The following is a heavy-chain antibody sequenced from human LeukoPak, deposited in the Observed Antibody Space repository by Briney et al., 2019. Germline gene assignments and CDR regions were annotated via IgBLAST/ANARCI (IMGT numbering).Heavy chain of an antibody. D-gene: IGHD3-16*01. CDR3: ARGVMITFGGVIGY. Sequence: ASVKVSCKASGYTFSNYGIAWVRQAPGQGLEWMGWINPYNDNTYYAQKIQGRVTMTTDTSTSTAYMELSRLRSDDTAVYYCARGVMITFGGVIGYWGQGTLVTVFS. J-gene: IGHJ4*02. V-gene: IGHV1-18*01. CDR1: GYTFSNYG. CDR2: INPYNDNT.